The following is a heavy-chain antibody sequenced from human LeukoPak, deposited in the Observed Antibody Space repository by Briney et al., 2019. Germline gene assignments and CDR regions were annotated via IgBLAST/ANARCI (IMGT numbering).Heavy chain of an antibody. Sequence: SETLSLTCAVSGYSISSGYYWGWIQQPPGKGLEWIGSIYHSGSTYYNPSLKSRVTISVDTSKNQFSLKLSSVTAADTAVYYCARYGSGSLFDYWGQGTLVTVSS. V-gene: IGHV4-38-2*01. CDR1: GYSISSGYY. D-gene: IGHD3-10*01. CDR3: ARYGSGSLFDY. CDR2: IYHSGST. J-gene: IGHJ4*02.